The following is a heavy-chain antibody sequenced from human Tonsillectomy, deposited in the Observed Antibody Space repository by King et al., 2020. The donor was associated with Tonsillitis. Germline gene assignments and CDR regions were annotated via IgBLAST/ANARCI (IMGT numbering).Heavy chain of an antibody. CDR3: APLQGGH. CDR1: GFTFDIYV. D-gene: IGHD3-16*01. Sequence: VQLVESGGGLVQPGRSLRLSCAASGFTFDIYVMTWVRQAPGKGLEWVSGISWNSARVDYADSVKGRFTISRDNAKRSLYLQMNSLRPEDTAFYYCAPLQGGHGGQGTLVTVSS. J-gene: IGHJ4*02. CDR2: ISWNSARV. V-gene: IGHV3-9*01.